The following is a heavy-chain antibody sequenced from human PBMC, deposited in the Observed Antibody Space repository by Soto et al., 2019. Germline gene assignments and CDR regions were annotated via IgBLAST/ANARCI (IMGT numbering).Heavy chain of an antibody. CDR1: GFSFDNFA. V-gene: IGHV3-9*01. CDR2: ISSNSGNI. CDR3: AKGGSSSWLRDGLHI. Sequence: EVQLVESGGGIVEPGRSLRLSCAASGFSFDNFAMHWVRQAPGKGLVWVSSISSNSGNIGYADSVKGRFTISRDNAKNSLYLEMNSLRVEDTALYYCAKGGSSSWLRDGLHIGGQGTMVTASS. J-gene: IGHJ3*02. D-gene: IGHD6-19*01.